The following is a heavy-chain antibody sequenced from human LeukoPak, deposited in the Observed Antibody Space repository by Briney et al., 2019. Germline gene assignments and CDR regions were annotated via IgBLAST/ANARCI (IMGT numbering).Heavy chain of an antibody. J-gene: IGHJ3*02. CDR2: ISSSGSTI. CDR1: GSTFSSYE. D-gene: IGHD1-26*01. CDR3: ARPSRRSYNAFDI. Sequence: GGSLRLSCAASGSTFSSYEMNWVRQAPGKGLEWVSYISSSGSTIYYADSVKGRFTISRDNAKNSLYLQMNSLRAEDTAVYYCARPSRRSYNAFDIWGQGTMVTVSS. V-gene: IGHV3-48*03.